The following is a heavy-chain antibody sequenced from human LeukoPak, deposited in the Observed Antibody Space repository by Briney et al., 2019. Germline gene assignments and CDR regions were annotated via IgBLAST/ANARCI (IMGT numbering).Heavy chain of an antibody. CDR3: ASDSSGYYRALDAFDI. CDR2: IYYSGST. CDR1: GGSISSSSYY. J-gene: IGHJ3*02. Sequence: PSETLSLTCTVSGGSISSSSYYWGWIRQPPGKGLEWIGSIYYSGSTYYNPSPKSRVTISVDTSKNQFSLKLSSVTAADTAVCYCASDSSGYYRALDAFDIWGQGTMVTVSS. V-gene: IGHV4-39*01. D-gene: IGHD3-22*01.